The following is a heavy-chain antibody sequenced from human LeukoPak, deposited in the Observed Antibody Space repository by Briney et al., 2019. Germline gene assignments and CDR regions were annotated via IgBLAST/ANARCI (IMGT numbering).Heavy chain of an antibody. CDR1: GFTFDDYA. D-gene: IGHD4-11*01. V-gene: IGHV3-43D*03. CDR2: ISWDGGST. Sequence: PGGSLRLSCAASGFTFDDYAMHWVRQAPGKGLEWVSLISWDGGSTYYADSVKGRFTISRDNSENSLYLQMNSLRAEDTAVYYCAKRNDYMDVWGKGTTVTISS. J-gene: IGHJ6*03. CDR3: AKRNDYMDV.